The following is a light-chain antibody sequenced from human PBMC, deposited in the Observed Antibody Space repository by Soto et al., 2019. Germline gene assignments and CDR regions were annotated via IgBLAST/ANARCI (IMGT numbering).Light chain of an antibody. CDR3: QKYSSVPV. CDR1: QGIRNF. Sequence: DIQMTQSPTSLSASVGDRVTITCRASQGIRNFVAWYQQKPGKAPKLLIYAASTLQSGVPSRFSGSGSGTDFTLTINSLQPEDVATYSCQKYSSVPVFGHGTNVEIK. J-gene: IGKJ1*01. CDR2: AAS. V-gene: IGKV1-27*01.